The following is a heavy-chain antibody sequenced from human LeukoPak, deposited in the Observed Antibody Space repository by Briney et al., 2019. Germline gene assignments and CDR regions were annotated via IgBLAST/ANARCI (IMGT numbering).Heavy chain of an antibody. CDR3: AKVLSSGGSNDALDI. Sequence: GGSLRLSCAASGFTFSSYSMNWVRQAPGKGLEWVSSISSSSSYIYYADSVKGRFTISRDNAKNSLYLQMNSLRAEDTAVYYCAKVLSSGGSNDALDIWGQGTMVTVSS. CDR2: ISSSSSYI. J-gene: IGHJ3*02. CDR1: GFTFSSYS. D-gene: IGHD2-15*01. V-gene: IGHV3-21*01.